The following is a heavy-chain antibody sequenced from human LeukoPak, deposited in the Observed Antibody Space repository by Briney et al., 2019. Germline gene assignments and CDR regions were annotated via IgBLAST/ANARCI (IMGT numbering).Heavy chain of an antibody. Sequence: GASVKVSCKAFGYTLTNYYMHWVRQAPGQGLEWMGWINPNSGGTNYAQKFQGRVTMTRDTSISTAYMELSRLRSDDTAVYYCAKSEFYAQKNWGQGTLVTVSS. J-gene: IGHJ4*02. CDR3: AKSEFYAQKN. V-gene: IGHV1-2*02. D-gene: IGHD5/OR15-5a*01. CDR2: INPNSGGT. CDR1: GYTLTNYY.